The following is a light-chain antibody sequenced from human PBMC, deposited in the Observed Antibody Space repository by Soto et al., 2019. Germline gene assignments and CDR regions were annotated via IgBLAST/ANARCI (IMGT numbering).Light chain of an antibody. V-gene: IGLV2-14*01. J-gene: IGLJ3*02. CDR1: RSDVGGYNY. Sequence: QSALTQPASVSGSPGQSITISCTGTRSDVGGYNYVSWYQQHPGKAPKLMIYEVTNRPSGVSNRFFGSKSGNTASLTISGLQAEDEAGYYCSSYTRNSTLVFGGGTKLTVL. CDR2: EVT. CDR3: SSYTRNSTLV.